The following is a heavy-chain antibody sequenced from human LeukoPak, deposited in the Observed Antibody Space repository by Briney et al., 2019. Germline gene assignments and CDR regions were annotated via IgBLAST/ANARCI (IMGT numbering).Heavy chain of an antibody. V-gene: IGHV3-33*01. Sequence: GRSLRLSCAASGFTFSSYGMHWVRQAPGKGLEWAAVIWYDGSNKYYADSVKGRFTISRDNSKNTLYLQMNSLRAEDTAVYYCARDSTVCPFDYWGQGTLVTVSS. CDR3: ARDSTVCPFDY. J-gene: IGHJ4*02. D-gene: IGHD3-16*01. CDR1: GFTFSSYG. CDR2: IWYDGSNK.